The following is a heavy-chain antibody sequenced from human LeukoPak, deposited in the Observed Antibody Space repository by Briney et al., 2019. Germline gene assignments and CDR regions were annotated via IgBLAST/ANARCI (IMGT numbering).Heavy chain of an antibody. D-gene: IGHD3-22*01. J-gene: IGHJ4*02. CDR3: ARIDPRITMIAVAVGYLDY. CDR1: GYSISSGYY. V-gene: IGHV4-38-2*02. Sequence: SETLSLTCTVSGYSISSGYYWGWIRQPPGKGLEWIGNIYHSGSTYYNPSLKSRVTISVDTSKNQFSLKLSSVTAADTAVYYCARIDPRITMIAVAVGYLDYWGQGTLVTVSS. CDR2: IYHSGST.